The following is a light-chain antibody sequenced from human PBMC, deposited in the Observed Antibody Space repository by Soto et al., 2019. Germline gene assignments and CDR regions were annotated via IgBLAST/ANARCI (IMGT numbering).Light chain of an antibody. CDR2: CAS. CDR3: QQYHKWPLT. J-gene: IGKJ4*01. V-gene: IGKV3-15*01. Sequence: VMTQAPATLSVSPGERATLSCRASQTINNNVAWYQLKDGQVPRLVIYCASTRATDIPARFSGSGSGTEFILTISSLQSEDFAVYYCQQYHKWPLTFGGGTKVDIK. CDR1: QTINNN.